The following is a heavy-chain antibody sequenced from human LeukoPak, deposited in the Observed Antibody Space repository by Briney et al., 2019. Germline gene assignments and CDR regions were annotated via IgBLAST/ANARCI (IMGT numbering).Heavy chain of an antibody. CDR3: VKEGPYYNYYMDV. V-gene: IGHV3-74*01. CDR1: GFIFSSSW. J-gene: IGHJ6*03. Sequence: PGGSLRLSCAASGFIFSSSWMQWVRQAPGKGLVWVSRISTDGSSTSYADSVKGRFTISRDNAKNTLLLQMNSLRAEDTAVYYCVKEGPYYNYYMDVRGKGTTVTVSS. CDR2: ISTDGSST.